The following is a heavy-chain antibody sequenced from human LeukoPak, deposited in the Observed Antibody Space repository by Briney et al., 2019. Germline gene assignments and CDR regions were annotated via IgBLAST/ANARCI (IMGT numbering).Heavy chain of an antibody. CDR3: ARVGYYDKAFDI. Sequence: GGSLRLSCAASGFTSSSYSMNWVRQAPGKGLEWVSSISSSSSYIYYADSVKGRFTISRDNAKNSLYLQMNSLRAEDTAVYYCARVGYYDKAFDIWGQGTMVTVSS. J-gene: IGHJ3*02. CDR2: ISSSSSYI. CDR1: GFTSSSYS. D-gene: IGHD3-22*01. V-gene: IGHV3-21*01.